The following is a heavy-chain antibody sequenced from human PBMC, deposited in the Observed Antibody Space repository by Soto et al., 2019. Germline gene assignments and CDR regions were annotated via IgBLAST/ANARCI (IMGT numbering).Heavy chain of an antibody. V-gene: IGHV4-30-2*01. CDR2: IYHSGST. Sequence: PSETLSLTCAVSGGSISGGGYSWSWIRQPPGKGLEWIGYIYHSGSTYYNPSLKSRVTISVDRSKNQFSLKLSSVTAADTAVYYCARTPDRWGQGTLVTVSS. J-gene: IGHJ5*02. CDR3: ARTPDR. CDR1: GGSISGGGYS.